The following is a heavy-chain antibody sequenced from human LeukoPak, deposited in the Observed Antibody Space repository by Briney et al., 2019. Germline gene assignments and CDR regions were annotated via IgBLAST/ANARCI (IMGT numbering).Heavy chain of an antibody. J-gene: IGHJ4*02. CDR2: IYYSGST. Sequence: SETLSFTCTVSGGSISSYYWSWIRQPPGKGLEWIGYIYYSGSTNYNPSLKSRVTISVDTSKNQFSLKLSSVTAADTAVYYCARVSSSGWYVPYYFDYWGQGTLVTVSS. CDR1: GGSISSYY. V-gene: IGHV4-59*01. CDR3: ARVSSSGWYVPYYFDY. D-gene: IGHD6-19*01.